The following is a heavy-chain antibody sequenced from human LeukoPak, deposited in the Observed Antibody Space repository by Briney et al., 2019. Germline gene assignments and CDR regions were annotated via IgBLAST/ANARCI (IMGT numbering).Heavy chain of an antibody. CDR1: GFTFNTYW. CDR3: ARETTVITDTAWFDP. D-gene: IGHD4-23*01. Sequence: PGGSLRLSCAASGFTFNTYWMSWVRQAPGKGLEGVANIKQDGSDKYYVDSVKGRFTISRDNAKNSLYLQMDSLRAEDTAVYYCARETTVITDTAWFDPWGQGTLVPVSS. CDR2: IKQDGSDK. J-gene: IGHJ5*02. V-gene: IGHV3-7*01.